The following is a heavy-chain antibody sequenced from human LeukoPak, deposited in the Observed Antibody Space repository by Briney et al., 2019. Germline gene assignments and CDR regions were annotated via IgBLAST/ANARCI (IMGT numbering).Heavy chain of an antibody. V-gene: IGHV1-69*04. D-gene: IGHD3-10*01. Sequence: ASVKVSCKASGGTFSSYAISWVRQAPGQGLEWMGRIIPILDIANYAQKFQGRVTITADKSTSTAYMELSSLRSEDTAVYYCARGSSGSYYLNWGQGTLVTVSS. CDR2: IIPILDIA. J-gene: IGHJ4*02. CDR1: GGTFSSYA. CDR3: ARGSSGSYYLN.